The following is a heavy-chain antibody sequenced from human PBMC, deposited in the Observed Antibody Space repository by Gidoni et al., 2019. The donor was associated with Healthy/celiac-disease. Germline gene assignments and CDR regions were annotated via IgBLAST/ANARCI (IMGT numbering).Heavy chain of an antibody. D-gene: IGHD3-22*01. V-gene: IGHV3-73*01. CDR3: TLYYYDSSGYPPYYYYGMDV. Sequence: EVQLVESGGGLVQPGGSLKLSCAASGFTFSGSAMHWVRQASGKGLEWVGRIRSKANSYATAYAASVKGRFTISRDDSKNTAYLQMNSLKTEDTAVYYCTLYYYDSSGYPPYYYYGMDVWGQGTTVTVSS. CDR2: IRSKANSYAT. CDR1: GFTFSGSA. J-gene: IGHJ6*02.